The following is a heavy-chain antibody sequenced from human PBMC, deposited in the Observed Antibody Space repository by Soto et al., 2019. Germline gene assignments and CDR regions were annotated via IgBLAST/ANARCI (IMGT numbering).Heavy chain of an antibody. CDR3: ARDRFPYGMDV. J-gene: IGHJ6*02. D-gene: IGHD3-10*01. Sequence: GGSLRISCAASGFTVSSNYMSWVRQAPGKGLEWVSFIYSGGSTYYADSVKGRFTISRDKSKNTLYLQMNSLRADDTAMYYCARDRFPYGMDVWGQGTTVTVSS. V-gene: IGHV3-66*01. CDR2: IYSGGST. CDR1: GFTVSSNY.